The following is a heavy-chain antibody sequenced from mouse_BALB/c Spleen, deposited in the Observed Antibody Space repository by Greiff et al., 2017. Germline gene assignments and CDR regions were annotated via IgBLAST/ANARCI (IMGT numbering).Heavy chain of an antibody. Sequence: EVKLMESGGGLVQPKGSLKLSCAASGFTFNTYAMNWVRQAPGKGLEWVARIRSKSNNYATYYADSVKDRFTISRDDSQSMLYLQMNNLKTEDTAMYYCVRQDYYGAMDYWGQGTSVTVS. CDR2: IRSKSNNYAT. J-gene: IGHJ4*01. D-gene: IGHD1-1*01. CDR1: GFTFNTYA. V-gene: IGHV10-1*02. CDR3: VRQDYYGAMDY.